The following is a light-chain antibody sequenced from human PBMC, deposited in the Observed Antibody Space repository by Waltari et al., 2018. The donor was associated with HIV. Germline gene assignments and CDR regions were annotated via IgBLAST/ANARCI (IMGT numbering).Light chain of an antibody. CDR2: DVS. Sequence: QSALTQPRPVSGSPGQSVTISCTGTSRDVGGYNYVSCYQQHPGKAPKLMIYDVSKRPSGVPDRFSGSKSGNTASLTISGLQAEDEADYYCCSYAGSYTNVFGTGTKVTVL. CDR3: CSYAGSYTNV. J-gene: IGLJ1*01. CDR1: SRDVGGYNY. V-gene: IGLV2-11*01.